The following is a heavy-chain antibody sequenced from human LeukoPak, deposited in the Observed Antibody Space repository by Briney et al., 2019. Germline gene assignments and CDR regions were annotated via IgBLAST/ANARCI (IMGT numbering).Heavy chain of an antibody. J-gene: IGHJ4*02. CDR3: SLVRLGELSLYQPFDY. CDR1: GYTFTSYG. D-gene: IGHD3-16*02. Sequence: ASVKVSCKASGYTFTSYGISWVRQAPGQGLEWMGWISAYNGNTNYAQKLQGRVTITADKSTSTAYMELSSLRSEDTAVYYCSLVRLGELSLYQPFDYWGQGTLVTVSS. CDR2: ISAYNGNT. V-gene: IGHV1-18*01.